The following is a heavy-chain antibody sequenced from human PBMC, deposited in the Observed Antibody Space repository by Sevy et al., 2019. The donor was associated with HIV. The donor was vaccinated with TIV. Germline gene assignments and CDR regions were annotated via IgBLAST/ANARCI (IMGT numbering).Heavy chain of an antibody. Sequence: GGSLRLSCAASGFTFSSFAMSWVRHIPGKGLEWVSTINGRGGSAYYADSVKGRFTLSRDNSNNTVFLQMNRLRDEDTAVYYCARPTPRIAPSSAAFFDYWGSGTLVTVSS. D-gene: IGHD1-26*01. CDR3: ARPTPRIAPSSAAFFDY. CDR2: INGRGGSA. V-gene: IGHV3-23*01. J-gene: IGHJ4*02. CDR1: GFTFSSFA.